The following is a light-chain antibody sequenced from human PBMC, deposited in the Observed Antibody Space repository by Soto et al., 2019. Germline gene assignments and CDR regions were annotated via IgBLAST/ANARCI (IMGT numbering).Light chain of an antibody. V-gene: IGKV3-15*01. J-gene: IGKJ2*01. CDR3: QQYNNWPRMYT. CDR1: QSVSSN. Sequence: EIVMTQSPATLSVSPGERATLSCRASQSVSSNLAWYQQKPGQAPRLLIYGASTRATGITARFSGSGSGTEFTLTISSLQSEDFAVYYCQQYNNWPRMYTFGQATKLDIK. CDR2: GAS.